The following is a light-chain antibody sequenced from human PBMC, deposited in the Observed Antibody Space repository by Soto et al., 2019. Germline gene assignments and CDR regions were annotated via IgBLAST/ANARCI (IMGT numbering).Light chain of an antibody. Sequence: QSALTQPASVSESPGQSISISCTGTSSDIGAYDYVSWYQQHPGKVPKLMIYDVDIRPSGISNRFSGSKSGNTASLTISGLQADDEADYYCSSYTNRSTVIFGGGTKLTVL. CDR1: SSDIGAYDY. CDR2: DVD. CDR3: SSYTNRSTVI. J-gene: IGLJ2*01. V-gene: IGLV2-14*03.